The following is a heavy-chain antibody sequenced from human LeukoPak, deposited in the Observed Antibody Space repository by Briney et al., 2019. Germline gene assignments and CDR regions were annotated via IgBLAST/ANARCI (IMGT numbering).Heavy chain of an antibody. D-gene: IGHD2-2*01. CDR2: FDPEDGET. Sequence: ASVKVSCKVSGYTLTELSMHWVRQAPGKGLEWMGGFDPEDGETIYAQKFQGRVTMTEDTSTDTAYMELSSLRSEDTAVYYCATDCPTNQLGGYWGQGTLVTVSS. CDR1: GYTLTELS. J-gene: IGHJ4*02. CDR3: ATDCPTNQLGGY. V-gene: IGHV1-24*01.